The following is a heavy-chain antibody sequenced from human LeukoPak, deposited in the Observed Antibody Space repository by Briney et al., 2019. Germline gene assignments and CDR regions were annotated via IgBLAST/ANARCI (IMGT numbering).Heavy chain of an antibody. CDR2: ISSSSSYI. D-gene: IGHD3-9*01. CDR3: TRDLMDYDVSTGLHHYYMDV. J-gene: IGHJ6*02. V-gene: IGHV3-21*01. Sequence: GGSLRLSCAASGFTFSSYWMHWVRQAPGKGLEWVSSISSSSSYIYYADSVKGRFTISRDNAKNSLYLQMNSLRAEDTAVYYCTRDLMDYDVSTGLHHYYMDVWGQGTTVTVSS. CDR1: GFTFSSYW.